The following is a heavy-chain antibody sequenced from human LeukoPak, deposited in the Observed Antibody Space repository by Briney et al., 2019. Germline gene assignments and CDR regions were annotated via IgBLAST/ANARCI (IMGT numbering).Heavy chain of an antibody. V-gene: IGHV3-30*04. Sequence: GGSLRLSCTASGFTFTSYAMHWVRQAPGKGLEWVAVISYDASNKYYADSVKGRFTISRDNAKNSLYLQMNSLRAEDTAVYYCARARSSTSWGVYFDYWGQGTLVTVSS. D-gene: IGHD2-2*01. CDR3: ARARSSTSWGVYFDY. CDR1: GFTFTSYA. CDR2: ISYDASNK. J-gene: IGHJ4*02.